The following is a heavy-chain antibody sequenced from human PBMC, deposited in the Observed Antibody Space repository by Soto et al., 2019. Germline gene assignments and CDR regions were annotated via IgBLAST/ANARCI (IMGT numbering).Heavy chain of an antibody. D-gene: IGHD5-18*01. V-gene: IGHV4-59*01. CDR3: ARYRVLYTAMITPREYYYGMDV. Sequence: LSLTCIVSGDSINSDYWSWIRQPPGRGLEWIGYIYYTGSANYNPSLQSRVTISVDTSKNQFSLEVSAVTAADTAMYYCARYRVLYTAMITPREYYYGMDVWGQGTTVTVSS. CDR1: GDSINSDY. CDR2: IYYTGSA. J-gene: IGHJ6*02.